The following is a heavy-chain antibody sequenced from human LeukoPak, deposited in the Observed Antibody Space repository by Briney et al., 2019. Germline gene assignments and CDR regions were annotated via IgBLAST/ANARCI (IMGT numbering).Heavy chain of an antibody. CDR1: GGSISSSSYY. CDR2: IYYSGST. Sequence: ASETLSLTCAVSGGSISSSSYYWSWIRQPPGKGLEWIGYIYYSGSTNYNPSLKSRVTISVDTSKNQFSLKLSSVTAADTAVYYCARAGDSSGYYSGLDYWGQGTLVTVSS. CDR3: ARAGDSSGYYSGLDY. V-gene: IGHV4-61*01. J-gene: IGHJ4*02. D-gene: IGHD3-22*01.